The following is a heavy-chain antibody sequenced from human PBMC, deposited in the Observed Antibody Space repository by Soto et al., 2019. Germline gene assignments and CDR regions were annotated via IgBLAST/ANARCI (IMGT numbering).Heavy chain of an antibody. Sequence: ASVKVSCKASGYTFTRYYMHWVRQAPGQGLEWMGIINPSGGSTSYAQKFQGRVTMTRDTSTSTVYMELSSLRSEDTAVYYCARDPPSYRVAATQTSVDYYYGMDVWGQGTTVTVSS. J-gene: IGHJ6*02. D-gene: IGHD2-15*01. CDR1: GYTFTRYY. CDR3: ARDPPSYRVAATQTSVDYYYGMDV. CDR2: INPSGGST. V-gene: IGHV1-46*01.